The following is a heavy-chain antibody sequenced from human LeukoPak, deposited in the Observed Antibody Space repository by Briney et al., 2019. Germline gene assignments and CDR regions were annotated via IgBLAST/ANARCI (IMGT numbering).Heavy chain of an antibody. V-gene: IGHV1-24*01. Sequence: ASVKVSCKVSGYTLTALSMPWVRQAPGKGLEWRGGFDPEQGETVYAPNFQGRVTMTEDTYTDTAYMELTSLRSDDTAVYYCAREREETYGSGSYTFDHWGQGTLVTVSS. D-gene: IGHD3-10*01. CDR1: GYTLTALS. CDR2: FDPEQGET. J-gene: IGHJ4*02. CDR3: AREREETYGSGSYTFDH.